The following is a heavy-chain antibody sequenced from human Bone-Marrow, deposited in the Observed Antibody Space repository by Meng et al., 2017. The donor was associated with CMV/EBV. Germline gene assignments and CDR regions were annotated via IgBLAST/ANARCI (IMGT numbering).Heavy chain of an antibody. CDR3: ARVDCITGTTCWFDP. CDR2: ISSSCGYI. J-gene: IGHJ5*02. Sequence: LSLIRAVSGFTFSRYSMNWVRQPPGKGLEWVTSISSSCGYIYYADSVKGRFTISRNIAKNSLHLQLNSLRAEDRAVFYCARVDCITGTTCWFDPWGQGTLVTVSS. V-gene: IGHV3-21*01. D-gene: IGHD1-7*01. CDR1: GFTFSRYS.